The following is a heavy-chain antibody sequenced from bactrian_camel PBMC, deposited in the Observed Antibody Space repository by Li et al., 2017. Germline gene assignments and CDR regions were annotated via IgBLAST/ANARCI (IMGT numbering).Heavy chain of an antibody. CDR1: GFAIGSSH. V-gene: IGHV3-2*01. J-gene: IGHJ4*01. D-gene: IGHD5*01. Sequence: VQLVESGGGLVQPGGSLRLSCAASGFAIGSSHMSWVRQAPGKGLEWVSSIASASMNTYYADSVKGRFTVSQDVAKNSMSLQMNSLKSEDTALYYCATDALHGLGSPSNWGQGTQVTVS. CDR2: IASASMNT. CDR3: ATDALHGLGSPSN.